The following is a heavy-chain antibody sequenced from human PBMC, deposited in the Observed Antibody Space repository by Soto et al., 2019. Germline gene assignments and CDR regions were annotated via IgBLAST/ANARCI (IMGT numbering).Heavy chain of an antibody. J-gene: IGHJ6*02. CDR2: ISSSSSYT. CDR1: GFTFSDYY. Sequence: VQLVESGGGLVKPGGSLRLSCAASGFTFSDYYMSWIRQAPGKGLEWVSYISSSSSYTNYADSVKGRFTISRDNAKNSLYLQMNSLRAEDTAVYYCARDGYTRAGYYYGMDVWGQGTTVTVSS. CDR3: ARDGYTRAGYYYGMDV. V-gene: IGHV3-11*06. D-gene: IGHD1-1*01.